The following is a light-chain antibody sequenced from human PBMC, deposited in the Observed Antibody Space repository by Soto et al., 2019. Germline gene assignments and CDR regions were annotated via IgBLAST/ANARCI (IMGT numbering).Light chain of an antibody. CDR3: QSADGSGPVV. CDR2: KDT. J-gene: IGLJ2*01. V-gene: IGLV3-25*03. CDR1: TLPKQY. Sequence: SYELTQPPSVSVSPGQTARITCSGQTLPKQYVFWYQQKPGQAPVLMVSKDTERPSGIAERFSGSSSVTTVTLTISGVQAEDEADYYCQSADGSGPVVFGGGTKLTVL.